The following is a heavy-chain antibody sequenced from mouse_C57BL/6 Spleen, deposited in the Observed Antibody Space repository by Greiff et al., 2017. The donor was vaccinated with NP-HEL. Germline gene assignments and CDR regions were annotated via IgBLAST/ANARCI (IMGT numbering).Heavy chain of an antibody. J-gene: IGHJ4*01. D-gene: IGHD1-1*01. CDR2: IYPGDGDT. V-gene: IGHV1-82*01. Sequence: QVQLQQSGPELVKPGASVKISCKASGYAFSSSWMNWVKQRPGKGLEWIGRIYPGDGDTNYNGKFKGKATLTADKSSSTAYMQLSSLTSEDSAVYFCARLVYYYGSMDYWGQGTSVTVSS. CDR1: GYAFSSSW. CDR3: ARLVYYYGSMDY.